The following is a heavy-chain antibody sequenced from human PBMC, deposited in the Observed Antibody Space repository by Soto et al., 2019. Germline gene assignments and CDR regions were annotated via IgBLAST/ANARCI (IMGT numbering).Heavy chain of an antibody. V-gene: IGHV3-33*01. CDR2: IWYDGSNK. J-gene: IGHJ5*02. CDR1: GFTFSSYG. Sequence: PGGSLRLSCAASGFTFSSYGMHWVRQAPGKGLEWVAVIWYDGSNKYYADSVKGRFTISRDNSKNTLYLQMNSLRAEDTAVYYCAREGETAYYDFWSGYYRKKWFDPWGQGTLVTVSS. CDR3: AREGETAYYDFWSGYYRKKWFDP. D-gene: IGHD3-3*01.